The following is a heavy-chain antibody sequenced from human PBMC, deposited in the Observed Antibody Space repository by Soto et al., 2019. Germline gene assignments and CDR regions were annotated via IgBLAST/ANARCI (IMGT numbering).Heavy chain of an antibody. D-gene: IGHD3-22*01. CDR2: IYYSGST. J-gene: IGHJ3*02. CDR1: GGSISSYY. CDR3: ARETYYYDSSGYLPDAFDI. Sequence: PSETLSLTCTVSGGSISSYYWSWIRQPPGKGLEWIGYIYYSGSTNYNPSLESRVTISVDTSKNQFSLKLSSVTAADTAVYYCARETYYYDSSGYLPDAFDIWGQGTMVTVSS. V-gene: IGHV4-59*01.